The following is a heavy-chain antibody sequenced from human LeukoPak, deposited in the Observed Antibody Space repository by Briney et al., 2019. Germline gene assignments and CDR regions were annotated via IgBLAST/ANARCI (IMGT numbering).Heavy chain of an antibody. Sequence: GESLKISCKGSGYSSTSYWNGWVREMPGKGLEWMGIVYPVDSDTRYSPSFQSQVTISADKSISTAYLQWGSLKASDTAMYYCASRITMIVVPDAFDIWGQGTMVTVSS. V-gene: IGHV5-51*01. CDR1: GYSSTSYW. CDR3: ASRITMIVVPDAFDI. D-gene: IGHD3-22*01. J-gene: IGHJ3*02. CDR2: VYPVDSDT.